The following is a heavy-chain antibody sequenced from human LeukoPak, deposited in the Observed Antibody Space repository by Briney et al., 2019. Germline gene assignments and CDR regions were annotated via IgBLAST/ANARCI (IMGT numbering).Heavy chain of an antibody. Sequence: SETLSLTCTVSGGSISSYYWSWIRQPPGKGLEWIGYIYYSGSTNYNPSLKSRVTISVDTSKNQFSLKLSSVTAADTAVYYRARLVRFWSGYYTDYWGQGTLVTVSS. CDR3: ARLVRFWSGYYTDY. J-gene: IGHJ4*02. CDR2: IYYSGST. D-gene: IGHD3-3*01. V-gene: IGHV4-59*08. CDR1: GGSISSYY.